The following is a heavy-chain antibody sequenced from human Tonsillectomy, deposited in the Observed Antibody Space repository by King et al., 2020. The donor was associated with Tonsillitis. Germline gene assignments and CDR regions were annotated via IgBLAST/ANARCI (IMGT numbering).Heavy chain of an antibody. D-gene: IGHD2-21*01. V-gene: IGHV3-21*01. J-gene: IGHJ2*01. CDR1: GFTFSSYS. CDR2: ISSSSSYI. CDR3: ARVARGDPGWYFDL. Sequence: VQLVESGGGLVKPGGSLRLSCAASGFTFSSYSMNWVRQAPGKGLEWVSSISSSSSYIYYADSVKGRFTISRDNAKNSLYRQMNSLRAEDTAVYYCARVARGDPGWYFDLWVRGTLVTVSS.